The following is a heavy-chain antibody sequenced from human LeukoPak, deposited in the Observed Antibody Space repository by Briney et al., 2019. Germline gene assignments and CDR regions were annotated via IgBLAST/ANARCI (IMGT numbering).Heavy chain of an antibody. CDR2: ISGSGSNT. J-gene: IGHJ1*01. V-gene: IGHV3-23*01. Sequence: GGSLRLSCAASGFTFSNYAMTWVRQAPGKGLEWVSVISGSGSNTDYADSVKGRFTISRDNSKNTLYLQMSSLRAEDTAVYYCAKDLRYYYAWGQGTLVTVSS. D-gene: IGHD3-10*01. CDR1: GFTFSNYA. CDR3: AKDLRYYYA.